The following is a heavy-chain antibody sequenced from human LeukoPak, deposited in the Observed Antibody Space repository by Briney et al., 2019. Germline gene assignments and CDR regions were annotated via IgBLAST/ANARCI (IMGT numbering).Heavy chain of an antibody. CDR1: GFTFSTYG. J-gene: IGHJ4*02. CDR3: ARGGYYGSGRYHFDS. V-gene: IGHV3-30*02. Sequence: GGSLRLSCAASGFTFSTYGMHWVRQAPGKGLEWVAFVRYDGSKKYYTNSVKGRFTISRDDAKNTLHLQMNSLRAEDTAVYYCARGGYYGSGRYHFDSWGQGTLVTVSS. CDR2: VRYDGSKK. D-gene: IGHD3-3*01.